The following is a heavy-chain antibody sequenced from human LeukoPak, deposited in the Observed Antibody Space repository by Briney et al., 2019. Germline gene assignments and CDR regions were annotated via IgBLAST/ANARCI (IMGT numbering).Heavy chain of an antibody. CDR2: ISSSSSYI. CDR3: ARGIAARVLNY. J-gene: IGHJ4*02. CDR1: GFTFSSYG. Sequence: GGSLRLSCAASGFTFSSYGMNWVRQAPGKGLEWVSSISSSSSYIYYADSVKGRFTISRDNAKNSLYLQMNSLRAEDTAVYYCARGIAARVLNYWGQGTLVTVSS. D-gene: IGHD6-6*01. V-gene: IGHV3-21*01.